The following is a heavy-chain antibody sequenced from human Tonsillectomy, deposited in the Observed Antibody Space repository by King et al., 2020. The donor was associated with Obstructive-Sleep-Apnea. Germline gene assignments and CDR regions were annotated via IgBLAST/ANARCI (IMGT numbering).Heavy chain of an antibody. CDR2: ITSDGSTT. Sequence: VQLVQSGGGLVQPGGSLRLSCAASGFTFSSNYMHWVRQAPGKGLVWVSRITSDGSTTTYADSVKGRFTICRDNAENTLYLQMNSLRAEDTAVYYCARDLPGYLEYYFDYWGEGTLVTVSS. D-gene: IGHD3-3*01. V-gene: IGHV3-74*01. CDR3: ARDLPGYLEYYFDY. CDR1: GFTFSSNY. J-gene: IGHJ4*02.